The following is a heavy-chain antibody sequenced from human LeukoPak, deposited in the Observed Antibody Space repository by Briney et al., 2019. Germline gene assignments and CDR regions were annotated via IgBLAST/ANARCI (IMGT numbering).Heavy chain of an antibody. CDR3: ARQTGSGLFILP. J-gene: IGHJ4*02. D-gene: IGHD3/OR15-3a*01. Sequence: PSETLSLTCTVSGGSISSYYWSWIRQPPGKGLEWIGCIYYSGSTNYNPSFKSRVTISVDASKNQFSLKLTSVTAADTAVYYCARQTGSGLFILPGGQGTLVTVSS. CDR1: GGSISSYY. V-gene: IGHV4-59*08. CDR2: IYYSGST.